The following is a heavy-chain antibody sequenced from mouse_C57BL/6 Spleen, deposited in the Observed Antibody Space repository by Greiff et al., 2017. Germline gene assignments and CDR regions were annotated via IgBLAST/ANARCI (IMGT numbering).Heavy chain of an antibody. V-gene: IGHV14-2*01. D-gene: IGHD2-2*01. CDR3: AKNYYGYDGFAY. CDR2: IDPEDGVT. CDR1: GYNIKDYY. Sequence: EVQLQQSGAELVKPGASVKLSCTASGYNIKDYYMHWVKQRTEQGLEWIGRIDPEDGVTKYAPKFKGKATITADTSSNTAYLQLSSLTSEDTAVYYCAKNYYGYDGFAYWGQGTLVTVSA. J-gene: IGHJ3*01.